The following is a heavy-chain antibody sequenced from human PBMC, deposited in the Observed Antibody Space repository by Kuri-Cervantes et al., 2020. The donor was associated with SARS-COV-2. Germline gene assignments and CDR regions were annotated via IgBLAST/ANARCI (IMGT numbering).Heavy chain of an antibody. D-gene: IGHD3-3*01. Sequence: SETLSLTCTVSGGSISSGDYYWSWIRQPPGKGLEWIGYIYYSGSTYYNPSPKSRVTISVDTSKNQFSLKLSSVTAADTAVYYCARGITIFGVVPYYFDYWGQGTLVTVSS. CDR2: IYYSGST. CDR3: ARGITIFGVVPYYFDY. V-gene: IGHV4-30-4*08. CDR1: GGSISSGDYY. J-gene: IGHJ4*02.